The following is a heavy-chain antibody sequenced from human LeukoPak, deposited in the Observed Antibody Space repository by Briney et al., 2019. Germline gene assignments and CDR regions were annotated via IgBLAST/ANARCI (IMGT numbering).Heavy chain of an antibody. V-gene: IGHV3-53*04. CDR2: IYSGGST. Sequence: PGGSLRLSCAASGFPVSSNYMSWVRQAPGKGLEWVSVIYSGGSTYYADSVKGRFTISRHNSKNTLYLQMNSLRAEDTAVYYCARLNYDSSGYYLDYWGQGTLVTVSS. CDR1: GFPVSSNY. CDR3: ARLNYDSSGYYLDY. D-gene: IGHD3-22*01. J-gene: IGHJ4*02.